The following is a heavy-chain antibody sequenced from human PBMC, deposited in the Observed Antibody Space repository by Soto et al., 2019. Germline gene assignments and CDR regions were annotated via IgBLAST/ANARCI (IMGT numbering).Heavy chain of an antibody. D-gene: IGHD4-4*01. CDR1: EFTVNGKKY. CDR2: LYDVDGT. CDR3: AKYGPTPVHWDYYYYYGMDV. V-gene: IGHV3-53*01. Sequence: RLPCGDSEFTVNGKKYFAWGRQAPGKGLEWVSALYDVDGTFYADSVKGRFTISRDNSKNTLYLQMNSLRAEDTAVYYCAKYGPTPVHWDYYYYYGMDVWGQGTTVTVSS. J-gene: IGHJ6*02.